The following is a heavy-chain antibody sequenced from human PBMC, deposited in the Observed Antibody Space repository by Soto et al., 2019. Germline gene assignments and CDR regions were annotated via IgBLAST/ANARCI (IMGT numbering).Heavy chain of an antibody. CDR2: IDSSTKYT. Sequence: QVQLVESGGGLVRPGGSLRLSCEAAGFTFRDYYMTWFRQAPGKGLEWLSYIDSSTKYTNYADSVQGRFTISRDNAKNSLYLQMNSLRADDTAVYYCAREYYYTMDVWGQGTMVTGSS. CDR1: GFTFRDYY. V-gene: IGHV3-11*05. J-gene: IGHJ6*02. CDR3: AREYYYTMDV.